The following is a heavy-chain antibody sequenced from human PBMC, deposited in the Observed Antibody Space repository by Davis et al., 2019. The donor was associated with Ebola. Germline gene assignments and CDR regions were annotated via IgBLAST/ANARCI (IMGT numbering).Heavy chain of an antibody. D-gene: IGHD2-2*01. CDR1: GFTFTRYA. CDR3: ARDAYGCSSTSCYYYYGMDV. V-gene: IGHV3-74*01. J-gene: IGHJ6*02. Sequence: HTGGSLRLSCAASGFTFTRYAMSWVRQAPGKGLVWVSRINSDGSSTSYADSVKGRFTISRDNAKNTLYLQMNSLRAEDTAVYYCARDAYGCSSTSCYYYYGMDVWGQGTTVTVSS. CDR2: INSDGSST.